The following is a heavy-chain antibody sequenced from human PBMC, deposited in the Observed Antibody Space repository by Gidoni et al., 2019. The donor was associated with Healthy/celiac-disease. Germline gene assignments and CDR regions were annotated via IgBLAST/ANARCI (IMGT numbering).Heavy chain of an antibody. D-gene: IGHD1-26*01. V-gene: IGHV4-39*01. CDR3: ARRTGRGYFDY. J-gene: IGHJ4*02. CDR2: IYYSGST. CDR1: GGSISSSSSY. Sequence: QLQLQESGPGLVKPSETLSLTCTVPGGSISSSSSYWGWIRQPPGKGLEWIGSIYYSGSTYYNPSLKSRVTISVDTSKNQFSLKLSSVTAADTAVYYCARRTGRGYFDYWGQGTLVTVSS.